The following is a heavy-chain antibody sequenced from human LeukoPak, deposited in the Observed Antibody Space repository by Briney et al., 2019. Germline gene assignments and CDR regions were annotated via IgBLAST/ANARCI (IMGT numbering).Heavy chain of an antibody. J-gene: IGHJ4*02. CDR1: GYTFRSHA. D-gene: IGHD2-21*01. V-gene: IGHV3-23*01. Sequence: GGSLRLSCVGSGYTFRSHAMSWVRQAPEKGLEFVSGIYENGGTTYYADSVKGRFSISRDNSKNTLYLQMDSLRGEDTAVYYCAKDFRIGYSAHFDYWGQGALVTVSS. CDR3: AKDFRIGYSAHFDY. CDR2: IYENGGTT.